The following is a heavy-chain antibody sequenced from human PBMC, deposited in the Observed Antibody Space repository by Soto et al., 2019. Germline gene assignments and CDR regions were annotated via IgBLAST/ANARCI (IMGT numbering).Heavy chain of an antibody. D-gene: IGHD3-22*01. J-gene: IGHJ4*02. Sequence: LRLSCAASGFTFSSYEMNWVRQAPGKGLEWVSYISSSGSTIYYADSVKGRFTISRDNAKNSLYLQMNSLRAEDTAVYYCARESYYDSRLRWGQGTLVTVSS. CDR3: ARESYYDSRLR. CDR2: ISSSGSTI. CDR1: GFTFSSYE. V-gene: IGHV3-48*03.